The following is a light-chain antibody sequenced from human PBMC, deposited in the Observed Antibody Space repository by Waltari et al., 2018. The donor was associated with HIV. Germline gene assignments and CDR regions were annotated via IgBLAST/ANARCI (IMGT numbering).Light chain of an antibody. V-gene: IGLV3-1*01. CDR3: QAWDSSTPVV. J-gene: IGLJ2*01. CDR1: KLGDQY. CDR2: QDN. Sequence: SYELTQPPSVSVSPGQTASITCSGDKLGDQYACWYQQKPGQSPVLVIYQDNKRPSGIPERFSGSNSGNTATLTISGTQARDEADYYCQAWDSSTPVVFGGGTKLTVL.